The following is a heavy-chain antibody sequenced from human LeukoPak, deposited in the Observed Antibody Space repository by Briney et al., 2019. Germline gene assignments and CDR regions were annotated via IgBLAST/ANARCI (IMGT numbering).Heavy chain of an antibody. CDR2: INTNTGNP. CDR3: ARGYCGGDCSIYWFDP. Sequence: ASEKVSCKASGYTFTSYAMNWVRQAPGQGLEWMGWINTNTGNPTYAQGFTGRFVFSLDTSVSTAYLQISSLKAEDTAVYYCARGYCGGDCSIYWFDPWGQGTLVTVSS. CDR1: GYTFTSYA. V-gene: IGHV7-4-1*02. D-gene: IGHD2-21*02. J-gene: IGHJ5*02.